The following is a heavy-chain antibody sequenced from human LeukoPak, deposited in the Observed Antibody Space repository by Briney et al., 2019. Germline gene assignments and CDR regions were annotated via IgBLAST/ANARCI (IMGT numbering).Heavy chain of an antibody. J-gene: IGHJ4*02. Sequence: ASVKVSCKASGYTFTSYDINWVRQAPGQGLEWMGWMNPNSGNTGYAQKFQGRVTMTRNTSISTAYMELSSLRSEDTAVYYCARTKPYGDYGLRFDYWGQGTLVTVSS. CDR1: GYTFTSYD. CDR2: MNPNSGNT. V-gene: IGHV1-8*01. CDR3: ARTKPYGDYGLRFDY. D-gene: IGHD4-17*01.